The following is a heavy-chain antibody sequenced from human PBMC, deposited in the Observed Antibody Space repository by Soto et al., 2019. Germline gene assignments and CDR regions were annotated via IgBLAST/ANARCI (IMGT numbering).Heavy chain of an antibody. Sequence: GASVKVSCKASGGTFSSYAISWVRQAPGQGLEWMGEIIPIFGTANYAQKFQGRVTITADESTSTAYMELSSLISEDTAVYYCARDRGPSSGYYPYWFDPWGQGTLVTVSS. J-gene: IGHJ5*02. CDR2: IIPIFGTA. CDR1: GGTFSSYA. D-gene: IGHD3-22*01. V-gene: IGHV1-69*13. CDR3: ARDRGPSSGYYPYWFDP.